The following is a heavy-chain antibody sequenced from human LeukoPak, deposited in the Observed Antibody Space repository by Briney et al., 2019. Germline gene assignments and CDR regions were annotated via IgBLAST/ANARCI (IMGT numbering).Heavy chain of an antibody. J-gene: IGHJ6*02. CDR3: ARGGGLDV. CDR2: INHNGNVN. Sequence: RGSLRLSCAASGVTFSSYWMKWARQAPGKGLEWVASINHNGNVNYYVDSVKGRFTISRDNAKNSLYLQMSNLRAEDTAVYFGARGGGLDVWGQGATVTVSS. D-gene: IGHD3-16*01. CDR1: GVTFSSYW. V-gene: IGHV3-7*03.